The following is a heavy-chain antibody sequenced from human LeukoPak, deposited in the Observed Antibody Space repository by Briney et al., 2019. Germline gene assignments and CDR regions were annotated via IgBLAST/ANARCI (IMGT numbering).Heavy chain of an antibody. CDR3: ARGGFYCGGDCYVDY. D-gene: IGHD2-21*02. J-gene: IGHJ4*02. V-gene: IGHV4-34*01. Sequence: SETLSLTCAVYGRSFSPYYWSWIRQPPGKGLEWIGEINHSGNTNYNPSLKSRVTISVDTSKNQFSLRLSSVTAADTAVYYCARGGFYCGGDCYVDYWGQGTLVTVSS. CDR2: INHSGNT. CDR1: GRSFSPYY.